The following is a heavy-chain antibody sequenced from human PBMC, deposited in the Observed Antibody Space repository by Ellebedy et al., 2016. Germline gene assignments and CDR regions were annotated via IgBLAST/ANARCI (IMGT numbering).Heavy chain of an antibody. CDR1: GFTFSSYS. CDR2: ISSSGSYI. V-gene: IGHV3-21*01. Sequence: GGSLRLSCAASGFTFSSYSMNWVRQAPGKGLEWVSSISSSGSYIYYAASVKGRFTISRDNAKHSLYLQMTRLRAEDTAVYYYTRDREPTYGDSTAGYYYYVMDVWGQGTTVTVSS. CDR3: TRDREPTYGDSTAGYYYYVMDV. J-gene: IGHJ6*02. D-gene: IGHD4-17*01.